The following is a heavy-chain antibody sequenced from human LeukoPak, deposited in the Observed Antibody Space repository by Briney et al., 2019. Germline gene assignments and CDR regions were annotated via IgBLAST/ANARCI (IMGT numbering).Heavy chain of an antibody. D-gene: IGHD4-17*01. J-gene: IGHJ4*02. CDR2: ISGSGGST. Sequence: GGSLRLSCPASGFTFSSYAMSWVRQAPGKGLEWVSAISGSGGSTYYAHSVKGRFTISRDNSKNTLYLQMNSLRAEDTAVYYCAKGFDYAVWYYFDYWGQGNRVTVSS. CDR1: GFTFSSYA. V-gene: IGHV3-23*01. CDR3: AKGFDYAVWYYFDY.